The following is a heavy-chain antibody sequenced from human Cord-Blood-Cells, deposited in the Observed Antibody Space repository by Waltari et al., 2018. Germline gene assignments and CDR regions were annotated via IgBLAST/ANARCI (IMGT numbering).Heavy chain of an antibody. CDR1: GGSISSSSYY. Sequence: QLQLQESGPGLVKPSETLSLTCTVSGGSISSSSYYWGWIRQPPGKGLEWIGGIDYSGGTYYNPSLKSRDTISADTSKKQFSLKLSSVTAADTAVYYCASPSGSYYDAFDIWGQGTMVTVSS. CDR2: IDYSGGT. D-gene: IGHD1-26*01. CDR3: ASPSGSYYDAFDI. J-gene: IGHJ3*02. V-gene: IGHV4-39*01.